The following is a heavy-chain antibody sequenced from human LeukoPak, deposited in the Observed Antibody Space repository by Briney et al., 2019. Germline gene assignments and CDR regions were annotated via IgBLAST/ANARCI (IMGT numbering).Heavy chain of an antibody. Sequence: GGSLRLSCAASGFTFSSYWMHWVRQAPGKGLVWVSRINSDGSSTSYADSVKGRFTISRDNAKNTLYLQMNSLRAEDTAVYYCARESIAVAGTEAFDIWGQGTMVTVSS. CDR2: INSDGSST. D-gene: IGHD6-19*01. J-gene: IGHJ3*02. CDR1: GFTFSSYW. V-gene: IGHV3-74*01. CDR3: ARESIAVAGTEAFDI.